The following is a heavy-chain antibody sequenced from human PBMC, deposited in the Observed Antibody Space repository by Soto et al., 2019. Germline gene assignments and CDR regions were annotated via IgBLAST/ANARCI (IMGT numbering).Heavy chain of an antibody. CDR2: INPNSGGT. D-gene: IGHD1-7*01. J-gene: IGHJ3*02. CDR3: ARDKAYKWNCSAFDI. Sequence: ASVKVSCKASGYTFTGYYMHWVRQAPGQGLEWMGWINPNSGGTNYAQKFQGWVTMTRDTSISTAYMELSRLRSDDTAVYYCARDKAYKWNCSAFDIWGQGTMVTVSS. V-gene: IGHV1-2*04. CDR1: GYTFTGYY.